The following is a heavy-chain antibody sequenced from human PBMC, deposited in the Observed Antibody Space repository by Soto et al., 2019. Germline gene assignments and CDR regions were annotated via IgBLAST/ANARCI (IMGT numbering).Heavy chain of an antibody. CDR1: GYTFTGSY. J-gene: IGHJ3*02. D-gene: IGHD3-3*01. V-gene: IGHV1-2*04. Sequence: ASVKVSCKASGYTFTGSYMHWVRQAPGQRHKWMGWINTNSGGTNYAQKFQGWVTMTRDTSNSTAYMELSRLRSDDTAVYYCARERWVQYYDFWSGPYDAFDIWGQGTMVTVSS. CDR3: ARERWVQYYDFWSGPYDAFDI. CDR2: INTNSGGT.